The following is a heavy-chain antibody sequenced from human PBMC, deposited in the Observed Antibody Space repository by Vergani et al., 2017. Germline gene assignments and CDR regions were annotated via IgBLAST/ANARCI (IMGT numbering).Heavy chain of an antibody. CDR2: IRSDGTKR. Sequence: QVQLVESGGGVVKPGGSLRLSCIASGFTFRTYGMPWVRQAPGKGLEWVAFIRSDGTKRFYGASVKGRFTISRDNSQTTVFLQMNSLRADDSAVYYCTKAGQYDSDNFHDSWGQGALVTVAS. CDR1: GFTFRTYG. D-gene: IGHD3-22*01. V-gene: IGHV3-30*02. J-gene: IGHJ1*01. CDR3: TKAGQYDSDNFHDS.